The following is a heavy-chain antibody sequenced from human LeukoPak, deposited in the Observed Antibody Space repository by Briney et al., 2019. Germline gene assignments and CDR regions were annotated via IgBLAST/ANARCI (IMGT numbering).Heavy chain of an antibody. CDR3: AVNPTKYYYYGMDV. J-gene: IGHJ6*02. D-gene: IGHD2-8*01. V-gene: IGHV3-48*03. CDR1: GFTFSSYE. CDR2: ISSSGSTI. Sequence: PGGSLGLSCAASGFTFSSYEMNWVRQAPGKGLEWVSYISSSGSTIYYADSVKGRFTISRDNAKNSLYLQMNSLRAEDTAVYYCAVNPTKYYYYGMDVWGQGTTVTVSS.